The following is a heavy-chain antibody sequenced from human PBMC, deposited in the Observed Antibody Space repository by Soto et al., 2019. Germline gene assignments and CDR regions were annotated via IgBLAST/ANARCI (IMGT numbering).Heavy chain of an antibody. Sequence: QVQLVQSGPEVKKPGSSLRVSCKASGGTFSSHVVSWVRQAPGQCLEWMGGLIPIFETSTYAQKFQGRVSIPADESTNTAYMELRRLTFEDTAIYYCARPLSCNSSVCYSANDAFNIWGQGTMVTVSS. CDR2: LIPIFETS. CDR3: ARPLSCNSSVCYSANDAFNI. CDR1: GGTFSSHV. J-gene: IGHJ3*02. D-gene: IGHD2-2*01. V-gene: IGHV1-69*01.